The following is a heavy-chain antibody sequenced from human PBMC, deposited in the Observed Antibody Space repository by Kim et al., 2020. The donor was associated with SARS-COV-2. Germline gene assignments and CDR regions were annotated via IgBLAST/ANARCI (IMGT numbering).Heavy chain of an antibody. D-gene: IGHD3-22*01. J-gene: IGHJ3*02. CDR1: GYTFTGYY. Sequence: ASVKVSCKASGYTFTGYYMHWVRQAPGQVLEWMGWINPNSGGTNYAQKFQGRVTITRDTSISTAYMELSRLRSDDTAVYYCARVRSDSSGYKPYDACDIWGQGTMVTVSA. CDR3: ARVRSDSSGYKPYDACDI. CDR2: INPNSGGT. V-gene: IGHV1-2*02.